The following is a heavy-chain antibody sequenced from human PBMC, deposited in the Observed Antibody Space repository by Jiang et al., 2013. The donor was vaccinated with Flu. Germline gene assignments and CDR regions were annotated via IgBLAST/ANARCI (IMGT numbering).Heavy chain of an antibody. CDR3: ARSYHFGSGTYGFDI. CDR2: VNSDERTT. V-gene: IGHV3-74*01. D-gene: IGHD3-10*01. Sequence: VQLVESGGGLVQPGGSLRLSCAASGFTLSNSWMHWVRQGPGKGLVWVSRVNSDERTTTYADSVKGRFSISSDTTKNTLFLQMNSLRAEDTAVYYCARSYHFGSGTYGFDIWGQGSMVTVSS. CDR1: GFTLSNSW. J-gene: IGHJ3*02.